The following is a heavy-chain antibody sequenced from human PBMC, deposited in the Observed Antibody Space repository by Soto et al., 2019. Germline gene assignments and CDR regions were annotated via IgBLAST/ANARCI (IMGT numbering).Heavy chain of an antibody. CDR1: GFTFSSYA. J-gene: IGHJ5*02. V-gene: IGHV3-23*01. Sequence: VSLRLSCAASGFTFSSYAMSWVRQAAGKGLEWVSAISGSGGSTYYADSVKGRFTISRDNSKNTLYLQMNSLRAEDTAVYYCAKDRGYSYGPNWVNWFDPWGQGTLVTVSS. D-gene: IGHD5-18*01. CDR2: ISGSGGST. CDR3: AKDRGYSYGPNWVNWFDP.